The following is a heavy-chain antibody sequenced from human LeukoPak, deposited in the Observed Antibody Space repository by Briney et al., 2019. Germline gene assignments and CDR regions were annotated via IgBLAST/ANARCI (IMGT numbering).Heavy chain of an antibody. V-gene: IGHV4-59*11. CDR1: GGSISSHS. J-gene: IGHJ4*02. CDR3: ATFYYDSSGYRD. Sequence: SETLSLTCTVSGGSISSHSWSWIRQPPGKRLEWIGYINYSGSTNYNHSLKSRVTISIDMAKNQVSLKLSSVTAADTAVYYCATFYYDSSGYRDWGQGTLVTVSS. D-gene: IGHD3-22*01. CDR2: INYSGST.